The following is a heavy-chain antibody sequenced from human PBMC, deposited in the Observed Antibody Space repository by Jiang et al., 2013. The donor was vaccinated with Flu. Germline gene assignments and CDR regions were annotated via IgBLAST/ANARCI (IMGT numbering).Heavy chain of an antibody. Sequence: GAEVKKPGASVKVSCKASGYTFTSYAMHWVRQAPGQRLEWMGWINAGNGNTKYSQKFQGRVTITRDTSASTAYMELSSLRSEDTAVYYCARGPARHPKWFDPWGQGTLVTVSS. CDR1: GYTFTSYA. J-gene: IGHJ5*02. CDR2: INAGNGNT. CDR3: ARGPARHPKWFDP. V-gene: IGHV1-3*01.